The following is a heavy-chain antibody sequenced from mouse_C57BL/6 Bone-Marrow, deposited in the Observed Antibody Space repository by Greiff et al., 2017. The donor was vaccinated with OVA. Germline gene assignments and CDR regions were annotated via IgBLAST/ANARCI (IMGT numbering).Heavy chain of an antibody. CDR3: ARHEGRRTPWFAY. J-gene: IGHJ3*01. CDR2: ISSGGSYT. Sequence: DVKLVESGGDLVKPGGSLKLSCAASGFTFSSYGMSWVRQTPDKRLEWVATISSGGSYTYYPDSVKGRFTISRDNAKNTLYLQMSSLKSEDTAMYYCARHEGRRTPWFAYWGQGTLVTVSA. V-gene: IGHV5-6*02. CDR1: GFTFSSYG.